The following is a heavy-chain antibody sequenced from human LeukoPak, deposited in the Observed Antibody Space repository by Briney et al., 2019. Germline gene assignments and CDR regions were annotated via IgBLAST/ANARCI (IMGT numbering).Heavy chain of an antibody. J-gene: IGHJ4*02. CDR3: ARQFRVTGYSSGWSVKGHKYYFDY. V-gene: IGHV4-59*08. CDR2: IYYSGST. D-gene: IGHD6-19*01. CDR1: GGSINNYY. Sequence: PSETLSLTCTVSGGSINNYYWSWIRQPPGKGLEWIGYIYYSGSTNYNPSLKSRVTISVDTSKNQFSLKLSSVTAADTAVYYCARQFRVTGYSSGWSVKGHKYYFDYWGQGTLVTVSS.